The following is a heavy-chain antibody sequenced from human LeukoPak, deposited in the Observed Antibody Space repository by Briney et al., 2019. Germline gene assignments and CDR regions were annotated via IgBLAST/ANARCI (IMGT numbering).Heavy chain of an antibody. Sequence: GASVKVSCKASGYTFTSYFRHWVRQAPGQGLEWMGIINPSYGSTSYAQNFRGRVTMTRDTSTSTVYMLLSSLRSEDTAVYYCARDPPHCSGGSCYSRHYYFDYWGQGTLITVSS. J-gene: IGHJ4*02. CDR2: INPSYGST. V-gene: IGHV1-46*01. CDR1: GYTFTSYF. D-gene: IGHD2-15*01. CDR3: ARDPPHCSGGSCYSRHYYFDY.